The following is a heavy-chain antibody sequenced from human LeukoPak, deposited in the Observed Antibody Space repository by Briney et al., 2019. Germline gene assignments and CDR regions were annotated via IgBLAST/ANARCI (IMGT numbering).Heavy chain of an antibody. CDR3: AKGGGYEAQYYYYYLDV. V-gene: IGHV3-48*01. J-gene: IGHJ6*03. CDR1: GFTFSSYS. Sequence: GGSLRLSCAASGFTFSSYSMNWVRQAPGKGLEWVSYISSSSSTISYADSVKGRFTISRDNAKNSLYLQMSSLRAEDTAVYYCAKGGGYEAQYYYYYLDVWGKGTTVTISS. D-gene: IGHD5-12*01. CDR2: ISSSSSTI.